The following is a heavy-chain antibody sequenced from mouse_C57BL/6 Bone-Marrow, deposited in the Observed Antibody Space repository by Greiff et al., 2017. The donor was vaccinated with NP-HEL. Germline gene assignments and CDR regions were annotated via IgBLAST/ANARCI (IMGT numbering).Heavy chain of an antibody. CDR2: ISDGGSYT. J-gene: IGHJ3*01. V-gene: IGHV5-4*03. D-gene: IGHD2-5*01. Sequence: EVKLMESGGGLVKPGGSLKLSCAASGFTFSSYAMSWVRQTPEKRLEWVATISDGGSYTYYPDNVKGRFTLSRDNAKNNLYLQMSHLKSEDTAMYYCARGDSNYPAWFAYWGQGTLVTVSA. CDR3: ARGDSNYPAWFAY. CDR1: GFTFSSYA.